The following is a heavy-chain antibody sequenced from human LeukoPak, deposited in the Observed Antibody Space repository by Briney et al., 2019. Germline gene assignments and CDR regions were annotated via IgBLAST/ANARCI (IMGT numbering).Heavy chain of an antibody. J-gene: IGHJ4*02. D-gene: IGHD6-19*01. CDR2: IQNHGNDK. CDR1: GLDFRRCG. CDR3: AREGGVTVAGKFDS. Sequence: PGGSLRLSCVASGLDFRRCGMHWVRQAPGKGLEWVAFIQNHGNDKYYVDSLKGRFAISRGNSKNTVYLQMNSLRAEDTAVYYCAREGGVTVAGKFDSWGQGTLVTVSS. V-gene: IGHV3-30*02.